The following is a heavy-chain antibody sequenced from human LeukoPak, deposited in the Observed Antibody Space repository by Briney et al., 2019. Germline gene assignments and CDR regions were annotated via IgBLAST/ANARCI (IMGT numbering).Heavy chain of an antibody. CDR2: INPSGSST. J-gene: IGHJ5*02. Sequence: ASVKVSCKASGYSFTSHYMHWVRQAPGQGLEWLGLINPSGSSTLYAQKFQGRVTMTRDMSTTTDYMELSSLRSEDTAVYYCTRDNSVGDVAWWFDPWGQGSLVTVSS. CDR3: TRDNSVGDVAWWFDP. V-gene: IGHV1-46*01. D-gene: IGHD1-26*01. CDR1: GYSFTSHY.